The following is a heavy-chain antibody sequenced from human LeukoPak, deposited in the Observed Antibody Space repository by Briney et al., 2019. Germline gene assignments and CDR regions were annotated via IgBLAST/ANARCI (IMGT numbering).Heavy chain of an antibody. CDR1: AYTFTSYG. J-gene: IGHJ4*02. CDR2: ISAYNGNT. CDR3: ARGSPYCSSTSCYVGDY. Sequence: ASVKVSCKASAYTFTSYGISWVRQAPGQGLEWMGWISAYNGNTNYAQKLQGRVTMTTDTSTSTAYMELRSLRSDDTAVYYCARGSPYCSSTSCYVGDYWGQGTLVTVSS. D-gene: IGHD2-2*01. V-gene: IGHV1-18*04.